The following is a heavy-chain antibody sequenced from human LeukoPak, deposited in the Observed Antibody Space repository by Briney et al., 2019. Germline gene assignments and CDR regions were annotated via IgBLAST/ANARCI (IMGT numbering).Heavy chain of an antibody. J-gene: IGHJ6*02. CDR1: GGSFSGYY. Sequence: PSETLSLTCAVYGGSFSGYYWSWIRQPPGKGLEWIGEINHSGSTNYNPSLKSRVTISVDTSKNQFSLKLSSVTAADTAVYYCARGEVEMDYYGMDVWGQGTTVTVPS. CDR3: ARGEVEMDYYGMDV. D-gene: IGHD1-1*01. V-gene: IGHV4-34*01. CDR2: INHSGST.